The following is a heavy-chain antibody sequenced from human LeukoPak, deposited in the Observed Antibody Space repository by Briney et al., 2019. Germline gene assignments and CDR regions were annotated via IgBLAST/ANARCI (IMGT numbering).Heavy chain of an antibody. CDR1: VYTFTSYY. V-gene: IGHV1-46*01. D-gene: IGHD6-19*01. Sequence: ASVKVSCKASVYTFTSYYMHWVRQAPGQGLEWMGIINPSGGSTSYAQKFQGRVTMTRDTSTSTVYMELSSLRSEDTAVYYCARDRDSSGWTNWFDPWGQGTLVTVSS. J-gene: IGHJ5*02. CDR2: INPSGGST. CDR3: ARDRDSSGWTNWFDP.